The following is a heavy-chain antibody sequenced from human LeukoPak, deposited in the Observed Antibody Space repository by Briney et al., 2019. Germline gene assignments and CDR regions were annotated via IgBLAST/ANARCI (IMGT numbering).Heavy chain of an antibody. CDR3: AKDSDIRGSLFDY. D-gene: IGHD3-10*01. CDR2: ISGSGGST. Sequence: GGSLRLSCAASGFTFSSYAMSWVRQAPGKGPEWVSAISGSGGSTYYADSVKGRFTISRDNSKNTLYLQMNSLRAEDTAVYYCAKDSDIRGSLFDYWGQGTLVTVSS. CDR1: GFTFSSYA. V-gene: IGHV3-23*01. J-gene: IGHJ4*02.